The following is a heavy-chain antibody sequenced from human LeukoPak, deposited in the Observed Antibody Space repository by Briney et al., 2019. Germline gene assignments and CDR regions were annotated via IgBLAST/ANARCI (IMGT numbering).Heavy chain of an antibody. CDR2: ISGSGGST. V-gene: IGHV3-23*01. CDR3: ANDEPMVRGGNPSY. J-gene: IGHJ4*02. D-gene: IGHD3-10*01. Sequence: GGSLRLSCAASGFTFSIYAMSWVRQAPGKGLEWVSAISGSGGSTYYADSVRGRFTISRDSSKNTLYLQMNSLRAEDTAVYYSANDEPMVRGGNPSYWGQGTLVTVSS. CDR1: GFTFSIYA.